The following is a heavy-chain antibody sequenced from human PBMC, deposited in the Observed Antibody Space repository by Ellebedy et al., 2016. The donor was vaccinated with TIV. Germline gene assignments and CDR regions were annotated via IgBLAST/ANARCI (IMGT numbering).Heavy chain of an antibody. V-gene: IGHV3-11*04. CDR2: IRSSSSTI. CDR3: ARATAIDAFDI. Sequence: GGSLRLXCAASGFFVTDSYMSWVRQAPGKGLEWVSYIRSSSSTIYYADSVKGRFTISRDNAKNSLYLQMNTLRAEDTAVYYCARATAIDAFDIWGQGTMVIVSS. CDR1: GFFVTDSY. D-gene: IGHD5-18*01. J-gene: IGHJ3*02.